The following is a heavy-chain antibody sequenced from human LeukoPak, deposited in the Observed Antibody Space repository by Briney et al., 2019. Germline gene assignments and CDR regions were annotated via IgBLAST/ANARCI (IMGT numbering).Heavy chain of an antibody. CDR1: GFTFTSHV. Sequence: GGSLRLSCAASGFTFTSHVMSWVRQTPAKELEGVSAIDGSGHTTYYADSVRGRFIISRDNSKKMLYLQMNSLRAEDTATYYCARESIRSGSLMWFDPWGQGTLVTVSS. D-gene: IGHD3-3*01. J-gene: IGHJ5*02. CDR3: ARESIRSGSLMWFDP. V-gene: IGHV3-23*01. CDR2: IDGSGHTT.